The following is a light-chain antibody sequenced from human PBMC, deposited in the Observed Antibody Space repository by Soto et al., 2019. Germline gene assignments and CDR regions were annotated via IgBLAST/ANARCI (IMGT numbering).Light chain of an antibody. CDR1: QSISSW. J-gene: IGKJ1*01. CDR3: QQYNSWPWT. Sequence: DIQMTQSPSTLSASVGARVTITCRASQSISSWLAWYQQKPGKAPKLLIYDASSLESGVPSRFSGSGSGTEFTLTISSLQPDDFATDYCQQYNSWPWTFGQGTKVYIK. V-gene: IGKV1-5*01. CDR2: DAS.